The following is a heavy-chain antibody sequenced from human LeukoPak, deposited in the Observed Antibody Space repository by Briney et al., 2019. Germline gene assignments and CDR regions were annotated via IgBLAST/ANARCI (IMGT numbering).Heavy chain of an antibody. Sequence: SETLSLTCAVYGGSFSGYYWSWIRQPPGKGLEWIGEINHSGSTNYNPSLTSRVTISVDTSKNQFSLKLSSVTAADTAVYYCARIKYYYGSGSRGAFDYYYGMDVWGQGTTVTVSS. CDR3: ARIKYYYGSGSRGAFDYYYGMDV. V-gene: IGHV4-34*01. D-gene: IGHD3-10*01. CDR1: GGSFSGYY. CDR2: INHSGST. J-gene: IGHJ6*02.